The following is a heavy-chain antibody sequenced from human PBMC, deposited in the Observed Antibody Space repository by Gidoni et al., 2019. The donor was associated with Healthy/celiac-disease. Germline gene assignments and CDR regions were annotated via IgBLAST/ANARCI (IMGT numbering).Heavy chain of an antibody. CDR1: GFTFSSYD. J-gene: IGHJ4*02. CDR2: ISGSGGST. CDR3: AKGSSGDSSGYYYGLWNY. Sequence: EVQLLESGGGLVQPGGSLRLSCAASGFTFSSYDMSWVRQAPGKGLEWVSAISGSGGSTYYADSVKGRFTISRDNSKNTLYLQMNSLRAEDTAVYYCAKGSSGDSSGYYYGLWNYWGQGTLVTVSS. V-gene: IGHV3-23*01. D-gene: IGHD3-22*01.